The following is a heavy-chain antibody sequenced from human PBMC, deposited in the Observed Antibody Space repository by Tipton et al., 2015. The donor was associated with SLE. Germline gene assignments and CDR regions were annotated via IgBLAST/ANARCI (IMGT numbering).Heavy chain of an antibody. Sequence: TLSLTCTVSGYSISSGFYWGWIRQPPGKGLEWIGNIYHSGTAYYNPSLKSRVTISVDTSKNQFSLKLSSVTAADTAVYYCARERGGYSYGLGDYFDYWGQGTLVTVSS. D-gene: IGHD5-18*01. J-gene: IGHJ4*02. CDR1: GYSISSGFY. CDR2: IYHSGTA. CDR3: ARERGGYSYGLGDYFDY. V-gene: IGHV4-38-2*02.